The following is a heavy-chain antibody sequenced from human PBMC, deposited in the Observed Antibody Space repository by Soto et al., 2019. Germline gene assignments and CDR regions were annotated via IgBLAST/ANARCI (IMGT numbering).Heavy chain of an antibody. D-gene: IGHD6-13*01. J-gene: IGHJ5*02. CDR2: IYYSGST. CDR3: ARGVIAAAGLGVSSGWYVWFDP. V-gene: IGHV4-61*01. CDR1: GGSVSSGSYY. Sequence: SETLSLTCTVSGGSVSSGSYYWSWIRQPPGKGLEWIGYIYYSGSTNYNPSLKSRVTISVDTSKNQFSLKLSSVTAADTAVYYCARGVIAAAGLGVSSGWYVWFDPWGQGTLVTVSS.